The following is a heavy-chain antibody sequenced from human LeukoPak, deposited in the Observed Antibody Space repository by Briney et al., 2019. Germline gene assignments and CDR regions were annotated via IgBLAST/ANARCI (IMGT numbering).Heavy chain of an antibody. V-gene: IGHV1-2*02. J-gene: IGHJ4*02. CDR3: ARVGYYYDSSGYYDY. D-gene: IGHD3-22*01. CDR1: GYTFTGYY. CDR2: INPNSGGT. Sequence: ASVKVSCTASGYTFTGYYMHWVRQAPGQGLEWMGWINPNSGGTNYAQKFQGRVTMTRDTSISTAYIELSRLRSDDTAVYYCARVGYYYDSSGYYDYWGQGTLVTVSS.